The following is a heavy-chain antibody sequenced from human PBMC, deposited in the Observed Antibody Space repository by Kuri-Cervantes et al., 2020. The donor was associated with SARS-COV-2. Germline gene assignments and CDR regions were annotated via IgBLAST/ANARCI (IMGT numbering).Heavy chain of an antibody. CDR3: ARSPRCSTTSCYYGMDV. D-gene: IGHD2-2*01. V-gene: IGHV3-23*01. CDR1: GFTFSSYA. CDR2: ISGSGGST. Sequence: GGSLRLSCAASGFTFSSYAMSWVRQAPGKGLEWVSAISGSGGSTYYADSVKGRFTISRDNSKNTLYLQMNSLRAEDTAVYYCARSPRCSTTSCYYGMDVWGPGTTVTVSS. J-gene: IGHJ6*02.